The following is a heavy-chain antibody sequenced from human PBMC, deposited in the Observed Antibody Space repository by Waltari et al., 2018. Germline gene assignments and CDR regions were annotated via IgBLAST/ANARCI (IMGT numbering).Heavy chain of an antibody. J-gene: IGHJ3*02. CDR1: GGTFSSYA. D-gene: IGHD5-12*01. CDR3: ASGATIPDAFDI. V-gene: IGHV1-69*08. CDR2: IIPVFGTA. Sequence: QVQLVQSGAEVKKPGSSVKVSCKASGGTFSSYAISWVRQAPGQGLEWMGRIIPVFGTATYAQKFQGRVTITADKSSSTAYIVLSSLRSEDTAVYYCASGATIPDAFDIWGQGTMVTVSS.